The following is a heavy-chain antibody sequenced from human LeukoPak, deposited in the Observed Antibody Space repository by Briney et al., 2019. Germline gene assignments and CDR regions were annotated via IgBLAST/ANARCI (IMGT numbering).Heavy chain of an antibody. Sequence: GGSLRLSCAASGFTFSSYAMSWVRQAPGKGLEWVSAISGSGGNTYSADSVEGRFTISRDNSKNTLYLQINSLRAEDTAVYYCAKMGGYCSSTTCYAFDYWSQGTLITVSS. CDR3: AKMGGYCSSTTCYAFDY. CDR2: ISGSGGNT. CDR1: GFTFSSYA. V-gene: IGHV3-23*01. J-gene: IGHJ4*02. D-gene: IGHD2-2*01.